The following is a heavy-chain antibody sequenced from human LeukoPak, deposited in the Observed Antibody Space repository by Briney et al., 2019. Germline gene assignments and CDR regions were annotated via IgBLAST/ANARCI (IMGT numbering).Heavy chain of an antibody. CDR3: ARSYYYDSSGYYFPFYYYYYGMDV. V-gene: IGHV4-59*01. D-gene: IGHD3-22*01. CDR2: IYYSGST. J-gene: IGHJ6*02. Sequence: SETLSLTCTVSGGSISSYYWSWIRQPPGKGLEWIGYIYYSGSTNYNPSLKSRVTISVDTSKNQFSLNLSSVTAADTAVYYCARSYYYDSSGYYFPFYYYYYGMDVWGQGTTVTVSS. CDR1: GGSISSYY.